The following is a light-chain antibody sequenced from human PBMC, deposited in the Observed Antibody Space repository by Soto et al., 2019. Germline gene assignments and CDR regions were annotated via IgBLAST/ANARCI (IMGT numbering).Light chain of an antibody. J-gene: IGLJ3*02. CDR3: QTWGTGPNWV. CDR2: LNSDGSH. Sequence: QPVLTQSPSASASLEASVKLTCTMSSGHSSYAIAWHQQQPEKGPRYLMKLNSDGSHSKGDGIPDRFSGSSSGAERYLTISSLQSEDEADYYCQTWGTGPNWVFGGGTKLTVL. V-gene: IGLV4-69*01. CDR1: SGHSSYA.